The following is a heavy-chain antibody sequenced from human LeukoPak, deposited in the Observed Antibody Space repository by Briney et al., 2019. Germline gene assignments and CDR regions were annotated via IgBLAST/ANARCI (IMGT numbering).Heavy chain of an antibody. J-gene: IGHJ4*02. CDR3: ARVDTVMAYYFDL. V-gene: IGHV3-53*04. D-gene: IGHD5-18*01. Sequence: PGGSLRLSCAVSGFTFHNAWMSWVRQAPGKGLEWVSTIYSGGTTYYADSVMGRFTISRHNSRNTLYLQMNSLRAEDTAVYYCARVDTVMAYYFDLWGQGTLVTVSS. CDR1: GFTFHNAW. CDR2: IYSGGTT.